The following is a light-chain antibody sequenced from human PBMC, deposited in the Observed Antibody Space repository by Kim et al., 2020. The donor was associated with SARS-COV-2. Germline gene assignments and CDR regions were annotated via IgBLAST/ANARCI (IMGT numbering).Light chain of an antibody. J-gene: IGLJ3*02. V-gene: IGLV3-1*01. CDR1: KLGDKY. Sequence: SYELTQPPSVSVSPGQTASITCSGDKLGDKYACWYQQKPGQSPVLVIYQDSERPSGIPERFSGSNSGNTATLTISGTQAMDEADYYCQAWDSSPVFGGGT. CDR3: QAWDSSPV. CDR2: QDS.